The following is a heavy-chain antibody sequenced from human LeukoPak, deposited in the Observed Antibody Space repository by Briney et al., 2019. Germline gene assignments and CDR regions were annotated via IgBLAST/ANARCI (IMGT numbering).Heavy chain of an antibody. J-gene: IGHJ4*02. V-gene: IGHV1-69*06. CDR3: ATYYYDSSGYLYYFDY. D-gene: IGHD3-22*01. Sequence: SVKVSCKASGGTFSSYAISWVRHAPGQGREWTGGIIPIFGTANYAQKFQGRVTITADKSTSTAYMELSSLRSEDTAVYYCATYYYDSSGYLYYFDYWGQGTLVTVSS. CDR1: GGTFSSYA. CDR2: IIPIFGTA.